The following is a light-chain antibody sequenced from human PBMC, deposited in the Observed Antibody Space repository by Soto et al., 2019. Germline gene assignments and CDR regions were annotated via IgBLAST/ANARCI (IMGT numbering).Light chain of an antibody. Sequence: EIVLTQSPGTLCFFPWGIATLSCRASQSVSSDSLAWYQHKLGQAPRLLIYGASTRATGIPDRFSGSGSGTDFTLTISRLEPEDFAVFYCQQYGSSPQTFGQGTKVDIK. CDR2: GAS. CDR1: QSVSSDS. J-gene: IGKJ1*01. CDR3: QQYGSSPQT. V-gene: IGKV3-20*01.